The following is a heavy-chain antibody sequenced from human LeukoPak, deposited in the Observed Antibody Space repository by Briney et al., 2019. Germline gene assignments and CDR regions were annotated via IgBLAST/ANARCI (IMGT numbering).Heavy chain of an antibody. J-gene: IGHJ5*02. V-gene: IGHV1-18*01. CDR3: ARNPYYYDSSGYYPNWFDP. D-gene: IGHD3-22*01. Sequence: GASVKVSCKASGYTFTSYGISWVRQAPGQGLEWMGWISAYNGNTNYAQKLQGRVTITADESTSTAYMELSSLRSEDTAVYYCARNPYYYDSSGYYPNWFDPWGQGTLVTVSS. CDR1: GYTFTSYG. CDR2: ISAYNGNT.